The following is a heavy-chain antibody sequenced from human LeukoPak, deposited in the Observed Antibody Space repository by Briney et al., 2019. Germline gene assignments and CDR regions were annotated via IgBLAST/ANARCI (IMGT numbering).Heavy chain of an antibody. CDR3: ARDRAYYDFWSGYYAFDY. V-gene: IGHV1-69*01. Sequence: XKAXXGTXXSYAISWVRQAPGQGVEWMGGIIPIFGKANYAQKFQGRVTITADESTSTAYMELSSLRSEDTAVYYCARDRAYYDFWSGYYAFDYWGQGTLVTVSS. CDR2: IIPIFGKA. D-gene: IGHD3-3*01. J-gene: IGHJ4*02. CDR1: XGTXXSYA.